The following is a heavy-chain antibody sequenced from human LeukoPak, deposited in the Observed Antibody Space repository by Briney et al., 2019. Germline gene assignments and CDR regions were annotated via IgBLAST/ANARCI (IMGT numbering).Heavy chain of an antibody. J-gene: IGHJ4*02. Sequence: PSETLSLTCTVPGGSTSSSHYYWGWIRQPPGTGLEWIGSVYYSGTTYYNPSLKSRVTISVDTSKNQFSLNLSPVTAADTAVYYCARSGQWLVRVFDSWGQGTLVTVSS. D-gene: IGHD6-19*01. CDR1: GGSTSSSHYY. CDR3: ARSGQWLVRVFDS. V-gene: IGHV4-39*01. CDR2: VYYSGTT.